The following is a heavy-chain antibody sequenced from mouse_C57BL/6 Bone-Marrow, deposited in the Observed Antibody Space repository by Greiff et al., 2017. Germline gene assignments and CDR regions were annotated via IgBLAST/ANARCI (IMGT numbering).Heavy chain of an antibody. V-gene: IGHV1-15*01. CDR1: GYTFTDYE. Sequence: QVQLQQSGAELVRPGASVTLSCKASGYTFTDYEMHWVKQTPVHGLEWIGAIDPETGGTAYNQKFKGKAILTADKSSSTAYMELRSLTSEDSAVYYCPRYCCGGRYYFDYWGQGTTRTVSS. CDR2: IDPETGGT. J-gene: IGHJ2*01. D-gene: IGHD1-1*02. CDR3: PRYCCGGRYYFDY.